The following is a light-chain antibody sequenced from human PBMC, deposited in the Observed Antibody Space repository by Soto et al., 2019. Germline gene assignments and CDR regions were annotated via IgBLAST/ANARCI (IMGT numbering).Light chain of an antibody. Sequence: QSALTQPASVSGSPGQSITISCTGTSSDVGGYNYVSWYQHHPGKAPKLMIYDVSSRPSGVSTRFSGYKSGNTASLSISGLQAEDEADYYCSSYTSTLYVFGTGTKLTVL. CDR3: SSYTSTLYV. V-gene: IGLV2-14*03. J-gene: IGLJ1*01. CDR2: DVS. CDR1: SSDVGGYNY.